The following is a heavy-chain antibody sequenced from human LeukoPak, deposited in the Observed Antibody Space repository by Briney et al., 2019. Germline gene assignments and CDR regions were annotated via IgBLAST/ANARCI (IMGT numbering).Heavy chain of an antibody. D-gene: IGHD2-15*01. CDR3: ARVPCSGGSCYSGESLDNWFDP. CDR1: GGTFSSYD. CDR2: IIPIFGTS. J-gene: IGHJ5*02. V-gene: IGHV1-69*05. Sequence: SVKVSCKASGGTFSSYDISWVRQAPGHGLEWMGRIIPIFGTSNYAQKFQGRVTITTDESTSTAYMELSSLRSEDTAVYYCARVPCSGGSCYSGESLDNWFDPWGQGTLVTVSS.